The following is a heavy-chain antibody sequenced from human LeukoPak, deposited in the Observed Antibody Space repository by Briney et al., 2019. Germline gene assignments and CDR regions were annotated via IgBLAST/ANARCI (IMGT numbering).Heavy chain of an antibody. V-gene: IGHV4-59*01. D-gene: IGHD2-21*02. CDR3: ATEGGYCGGDCYFY. Sequence: PSETPSLTCTVSGSSISSYYWSWIRQPPGKGLEWIGHIYYSGSANYNPSLKSRVTISVDTSKNQFSLKLSSVTAADTAVYYCATEGGYCGGDCYFYWGPGALVTVSS. J-gene: IGHJ4*02. CDR2: IYYSGSA. CDR1: GSSISSYY.